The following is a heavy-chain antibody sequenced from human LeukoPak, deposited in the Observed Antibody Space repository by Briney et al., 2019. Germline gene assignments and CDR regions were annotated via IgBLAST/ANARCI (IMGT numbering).Heavy chain of an antibody. J-gene: IGHJ4*02. D-gene: IGHD4-23*01. CDR2: INPSGST. CDR3: ARGHYGGSFDY. Sequence: TPSETLSLTCAVYGGSFSGYYWSWIRQSPGKGLEWIGEINPSGSTNYNPSLKSRVTISLDTSKNQFSLKLSSVTAADTAVYYCARGHYGGSFDYWGQGTLVTVSS. CDR1: GGSFSGYY. V-gene: IGHV4-34*01.